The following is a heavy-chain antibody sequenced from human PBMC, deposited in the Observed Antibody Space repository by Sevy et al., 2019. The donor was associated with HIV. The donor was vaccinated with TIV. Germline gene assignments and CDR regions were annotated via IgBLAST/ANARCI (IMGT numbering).Heavy chain of an antibody. J-gene: IGHJ5*02. CDR2: IGAYNGNI. CDR3: ARISTVRGLFNYFDP. CDR1: GYTFSSFG. D-gene: IGHD3-10*01. Sequence: ASVKVSCKASGYTFSSFGVSWVRQAPGQGHEWMGWIGAYNGNIKYAQNLQDRVTMTTDTSTSTAYMELTSLTSDDTAVYFCARISTVRGLFNYFDPWGQGTLVTVSS. V-gene: IGHV1-18*01.